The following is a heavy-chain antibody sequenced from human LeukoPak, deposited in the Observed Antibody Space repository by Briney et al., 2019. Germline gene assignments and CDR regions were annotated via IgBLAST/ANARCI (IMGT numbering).Heavy chain of an antibody. CDR2: IWYDGSNK. CDR1: GFTLSVHG. V-gene: IGHV3-33*01. Sequence: GGSLRLSCAASGFTLSVHGMHWVRQAPGKGLEWVAVIWYDGSNKYYADSVKGRFTISRDNSKNTLYLQMNSLRAEDTAVYYCARDRGATDYWGQGTLVTVSS. J-gene: IGHJ4*02. CDR3: ARDRGATDY. D-gene: IGHD1-26*01.